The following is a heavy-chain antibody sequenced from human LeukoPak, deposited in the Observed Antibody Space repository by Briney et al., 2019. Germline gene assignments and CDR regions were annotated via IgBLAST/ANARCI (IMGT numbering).Heavy chain of an antibody. CDR2: IYYSGST. V-gene: IGHV4-59*08. CDR1: GGSISSYY. CDR3: ARGDYYDSSGYYLY. D-gene: IGHD3-22*01. Sequence: SETLSLTCIVSGGSISSYYWSWIRQPPGKGLERIGYIYYSGSTNYNSSLKSRVTISLDTSKNQFSLKLSSVTAADTAVYYCARGDYYDSSGYYLYWGQGTLVTVSS. J-gene: IGHJ4*02.